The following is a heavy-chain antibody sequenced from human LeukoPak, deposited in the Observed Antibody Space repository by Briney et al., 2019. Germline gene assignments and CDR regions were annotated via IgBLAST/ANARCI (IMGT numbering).Heavy chain of an antibody. V-gene: IGHV1-8*03. D-gene: IGHD3-3*01. J-gene: IGHJ5*02. CDR2: MNPNSGNT. Sequence: ASVKVSCKVSGYTFTSYYMHWVRQAPGQGLEWMGWMNPNSGNTGYAQKFQGRVTITRNTSISTAYMELSSLRSEDTAVYYCARARRPIFGVVIMSDNWFDPWGQGTLVTVSS. CDR3: ARARRPIFGVVIMSDNWFDP. CDR1: GYTFTSYY.